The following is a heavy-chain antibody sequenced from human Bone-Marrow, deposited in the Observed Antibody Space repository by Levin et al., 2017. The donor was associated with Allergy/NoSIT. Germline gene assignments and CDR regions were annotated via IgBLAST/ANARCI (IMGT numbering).Heavy chain of an antibody. CDR2: VSYGGST. J-gene: IGHJ3*02. D-gene: IGHD7-27*01. CDR1: GGSVSSGSYY. Sequence: PSETLSLTCSVSGGSVSSGSYYWSWIRQHPGKGLEWIGYVSYGGSTYYSPSFRSRVTILADTSKNQFSLRLRSVTTADTAVYYCARDLGGDAFDIWGQGTMVTVSS. V-gene: IGHV4-31*03. CDR3: ARDLGGDAFDI.